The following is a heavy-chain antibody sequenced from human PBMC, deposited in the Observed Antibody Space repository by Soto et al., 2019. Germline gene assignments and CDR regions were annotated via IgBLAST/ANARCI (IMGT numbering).Heavy chain of an antibody. V-gene: IGHV3-66*01. CDR2: IYSGGST. CDR1: GFTVSSNY. J-gene: IGHJ4*02. D-gene: IGHD5-18*01. Sequence: EVQLVESGGGLVQPGGSLRLSCAASGFTVSSNYMSCVRQAPGKGLEWVSVIYSGGSTYYADSVKGRFTISRDNSKNTLYLQMNSLRAEDTAVYYCARDTALDTAMVDWGQGTRVTVSS. CDR3: ARDTALDTAMVD.